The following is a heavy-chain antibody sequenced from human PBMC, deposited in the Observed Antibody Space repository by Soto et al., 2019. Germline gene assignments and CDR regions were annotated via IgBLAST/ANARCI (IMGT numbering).Heavy chain of an antibody. CDR3: AKDILVVNPTRQRDFRLGEHLDY. J-gene: IGHJ4*02. Sequence: GGSLRLSCAASGFTFSSYAMSWVRQAPGKGLEWVSAISGSGGSTYYADSVKGRFTISRDNSKNTLYLQMNSLRAEDTAVYYCAKDILVVNPTRQRDFRLGEHLDYWGQGTLVTVSS. CDR1: GFTFSSYA. D-gene: IGHD3-10*01. CDR2: ISGSGGST. V-gene: IGHV3-23*01.